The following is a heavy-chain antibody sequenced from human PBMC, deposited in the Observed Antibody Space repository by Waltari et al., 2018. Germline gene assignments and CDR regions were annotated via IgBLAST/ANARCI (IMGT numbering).Heavy chain of an antibody. CDR1: GFTFSTYG. D-gene: IGHD6-6*01. CDR3: AKSASGSSPGWSDP. Sequence: QVQLVESGGGVVQPGGSLRLSCAASGFTFSTYGMHWVRQAPGKGLDWVSFRRYDGNDKYDTDSVQGQFTISRDNSKNTLYLQMNSLRAEDTAVYYCAKSASGSSPGWSDPWGQGTLVTVSS. V-gene: IGHV3-30*02. CDR2: RRYDGNDK. J-gene: IGHJ5*02.